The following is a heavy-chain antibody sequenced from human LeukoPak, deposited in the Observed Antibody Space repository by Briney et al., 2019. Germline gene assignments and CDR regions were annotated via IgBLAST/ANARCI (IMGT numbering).Heavy chain of an antibody. CDR1: GGTFSSYA. V-gene: IGHV1-69*06. CDR2: IIPIFGTA. CDR3: ARDKEGRYFDWLPRSYYYYYMDV. J-gene: IGHJ6*03. Sequence: GASVKVSCKASGGTFSSYAISWVRQAPGQGLEWMGGIIPIFGTANYAQKFQGRVTITADKSTSTAYMELSSLRSEDTAVYYCARDKEGRYFDWLPRSYYYYYMDVWGKGTTVTVSS. D-gene: IGHD3-9*01.